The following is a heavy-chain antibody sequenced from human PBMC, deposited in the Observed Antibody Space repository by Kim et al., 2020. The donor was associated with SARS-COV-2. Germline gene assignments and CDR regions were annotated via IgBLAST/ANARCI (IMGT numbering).Heavy chain of an antibody. V-gene: IGHV1-18*01. CDR2: ISAYNGNT. J-gene: IGHJ3*02. CDR3: ARGGSRVTMIVVVMAEAFDI. D-gene: IGHD3-22*01. CDR1: GYTFTSYG. Sequence: ASVKVSCKASGYTFTSYGISWVRQAPGQGLEWMGWISAYNGNTNYAQKLQGRVTMTTDTSTSTAYMELRSLRSDDTAVYYCARGGSRVTMIVVVMAEAFDIWGQGTMVTVSS.